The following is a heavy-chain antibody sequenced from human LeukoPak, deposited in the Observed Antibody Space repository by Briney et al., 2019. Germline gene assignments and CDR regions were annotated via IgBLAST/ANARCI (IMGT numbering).Heavy chain of an antibody. CDR3: ARDRSGSYSDYYYYYMDV. Sequence: GGSLRLSCAASGFTFSSYWMHWVRQAPGKGPVWVSRINSDGSSTSYADSVKGRFTISRDNAKNTLYLQMNSLRAEDTAVYYCARDRSGSYSDYYYYYMDVWGKGTTVTVSS. CDR2: INSDGSST. D-gene: IGHD1-26*01. J-gene: IGHJ6*03. V-gene: IGHV3-74*01. CDR1: GFTFSSYW.